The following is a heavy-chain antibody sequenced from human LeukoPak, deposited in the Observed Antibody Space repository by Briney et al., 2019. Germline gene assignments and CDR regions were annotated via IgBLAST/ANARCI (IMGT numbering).Heavy chain of an antibody. J-gene: IGHJ3*02. CDR3: ADRRRYGEAFDI. CDR2: IYWNDDK. Sequence: SGPTLVKPTQTLTLTCTFSGFSLSTSGVGVGWIRQPPGKALEWLALIYWNDDKRYSPSLKSRLTITKDTSKNQVVLTMTNMDPVDTATYYCADRRRYGEAFDIWGQGTMVTVSS. D-gene: IGHD5-24*01. V-gene: IGHV2-5*01. CDR1: GFSLSTSGVG.